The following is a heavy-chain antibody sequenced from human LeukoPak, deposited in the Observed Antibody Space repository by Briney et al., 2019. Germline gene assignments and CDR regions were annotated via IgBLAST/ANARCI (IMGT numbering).Heavy chain of an antibody. CDR1: GFTFSSYA. J-gene: IGHJ5*02. V-gene: IGHV3-23*01. Sequence: QSGGSLRLSCAASGFTFSSYAMNWVRQAPGKGLEWVSGISGSGTNTYYADSVKGRFTISRDNSKNTLYLQMNSLRAADTAVYYCAKDNRVATISFWFDPWGQGTLVTVSS. CDR2: ISGSGTNT. CDR3: AKDNRVATISFWFDP. D-gene: IGHD5-12*01.